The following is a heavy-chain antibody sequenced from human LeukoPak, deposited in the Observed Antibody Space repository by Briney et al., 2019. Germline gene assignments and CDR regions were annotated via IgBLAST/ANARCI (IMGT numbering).Heavy chain of an antibody. Sequence: SETLSLTCAVYGGSFSGYYWSWIRQPPGKGLEWIGEINHSGSTNYNPSLKSRVTISVDTSKNQFSLKLSSVTAADTAVYYCARGRITMIVVVTYFAYRGQGTLVTVSS. CDR3: ARGRITMIVVVTYFAY. J-gene: IGHJ4*02. CDR1: GGSFSGYY. D-gene: IGHD3-22*01. CDR2: INHSGST. V-gene: IGHV4-34*01.